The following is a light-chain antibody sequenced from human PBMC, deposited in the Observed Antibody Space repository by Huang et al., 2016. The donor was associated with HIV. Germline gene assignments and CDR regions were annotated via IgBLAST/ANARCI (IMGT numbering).Light chain of an antibody. Sequence: ETVMTQSQVSLSVAPGDRASLSCRSSQSVRSHLAWYQQKPGQAPRLLIYAASTRATGVPARFSGSGAGTEFTLTISTLQSEDSAVYYCQQYNDFRSTFGPGTRVEIK. CDR2: AAS. CDR1: QSVRSH. V-gene: IGKV3-15*01. J-gene: IGKJ3*01. CDR3: QQYNDFRST.